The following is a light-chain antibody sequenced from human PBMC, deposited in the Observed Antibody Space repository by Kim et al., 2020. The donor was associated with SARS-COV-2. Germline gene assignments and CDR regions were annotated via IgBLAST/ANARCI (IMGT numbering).Light chain of an antibody. J-gene: IGKJ2*01. CDR1: QSVSSSY. V-gene: IGKV3-20*01. CDR2: GAS. Sequence: LSPGERATLSGRASQSVSSSYLAWYQQKPGQAPRLRIYGASSRATGIPDRFSGSGSGTDFTLTISRLEPEDFAVYYCQQYGSSPYTFGQGTKLEI. CDR3: QQYGSSPYT.